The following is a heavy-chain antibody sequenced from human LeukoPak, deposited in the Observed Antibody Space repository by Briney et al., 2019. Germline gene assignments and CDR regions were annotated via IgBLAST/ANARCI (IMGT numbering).Heavy chain of an antibody. CDR2: IRYDGTNK. CDR1: GFTFSNYG. D-gene: IGHD1-26*01. CDR3: ARDGRWELLFSGAENFDY. V-gene: IGHV3-30*02. Sequence: GGSLRLSCAASGFTFSNYGMHWVRQAPGKGLEWVAFIRYDGTNKYYADSVKGRFTISRDNSKNTLYLQMNSLRAEDTAVYYCARDGRWELLFSGAENFDYWGQGTRVTVSS. J-gene: IGHJ4*02.